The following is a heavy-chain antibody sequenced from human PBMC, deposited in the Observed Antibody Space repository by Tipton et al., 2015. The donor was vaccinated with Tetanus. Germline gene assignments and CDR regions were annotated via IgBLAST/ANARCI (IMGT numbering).Heavy chain of an antibody. CDR3: AAGARSRRSFCGGDCDYYYYGMDV. Sequence: QLVQSGAEVKKPGATVKISCKVSGYTFTDYYMHWVQQAPGKGLEWMGLVDPEDGETIYAEKFQGRVTITADTSTDTAYMELSSLRSEDPAVYYCAAGARSRRSFCGGDCDYYYYGMDVWGQGPTVPVSS. J-gene: IGHJ6*02. V-gene: IGHV1-69-2*01. D-gene: IGHD2-21*02. CDR1: GYTFTDYY. CDR2: VDPEDGET.